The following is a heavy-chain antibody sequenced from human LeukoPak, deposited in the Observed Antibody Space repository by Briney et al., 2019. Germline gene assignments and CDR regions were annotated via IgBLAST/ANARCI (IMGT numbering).Heavy chain of an antibody. D-gene: IGHD1-26*01. CDR3: AGSGSYYGPWVY. Sequence: SETLSLTCTVSGGSISSYYWSWIRQPPGKGLEWIGYIYYSGSTNYNPSLKSRVTISVDTSKNQFSLKLSSVTAADTAVCYCAGSGSYYGPWVYWGQGTLVTVSS. J-gene: IGHJ4*02. CDR2: IYYSGST. V-gene: IGHV4-59*01. CDR1: GGSISSYY.